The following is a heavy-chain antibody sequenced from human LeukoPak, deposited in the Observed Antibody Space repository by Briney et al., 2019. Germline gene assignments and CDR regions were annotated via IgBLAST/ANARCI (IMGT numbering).Heavy chain of an antibody. V-gene: IGHV7-4-1*02. Sequence: GASVKVSCKASGYTFTGYYMHWVRQAPGQGLEWMGWINTNTGNPTYAQGFTGRFVFSLDTSVSTAYLQISSLKAEDTAVYYCARESSSGWFAWLDYWGQGTLVTVSS. CDR1: GYTFTGYY. CDR2: INTNTGNP. D-gene: IGHD6-19*01. CDR3: ARESSSGWFAWLDY. J-gene: IGHJ4*02.